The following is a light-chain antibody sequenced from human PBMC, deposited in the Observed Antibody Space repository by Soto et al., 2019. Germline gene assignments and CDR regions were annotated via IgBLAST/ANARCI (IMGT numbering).Light chain of an antibody. CDR2: DVN. Sequence: QSVLTQPASVSGSPGQSISISCTGTGNDVGGYTFVSWYQQHPDKVPKLVIFDVNRRPSGVSDRFSGSKSVNAASLTISGLQAEDEADYYYCSYTATTTYVFGTGTKVTVL. CDR1: GNDVGGYTF. CDR3: CSYTATTTYV. J-gene: IGLJ1*01. V-gene: IGLV2-14*03.